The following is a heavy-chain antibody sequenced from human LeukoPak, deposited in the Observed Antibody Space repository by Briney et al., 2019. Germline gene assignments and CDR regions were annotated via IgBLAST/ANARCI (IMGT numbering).Heavy chain of an antibody. CDR2: IIPIFGTA. J-gene: IGHJ6*02. V-gene: IGHV1-69*13. Sequence: SVKVSCKASGGTFSSYAISWVRQAPGQGLEWMGGIIPIFGTANYAQKFQGRVTITADESTSTAYMELSSLRSEDTAVYYCARVVRGVNPYYYYYGMDVWGQGTTVTVSS. CDR1: GGTFSSYA. CDR3: ARVVRGVNPYYYYYGMDV. D-gene: IGHD3-10*02.